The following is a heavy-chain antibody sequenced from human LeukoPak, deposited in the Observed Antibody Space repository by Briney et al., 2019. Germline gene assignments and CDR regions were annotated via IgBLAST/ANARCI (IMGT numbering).Heavy chain of an antibody. CDR3: ARDKIVGATNLDY. J-gene: IGHJ4*02. V-gene: IGHV3-7*01. Sequence: GGSLRFSCAASGFTFSSYWMSWVRQAPGKGLGWVVNIKQDGSEKYYVDSVKARFAISRDNTKNSLYLQMNSLRAEDTAVYYCARDKIVGATNLDYWGQGTLVTVSS. CDR2: IKQDGSEK. D-gene: IGHD1-26*01. CDR1: GFTFSSYW.